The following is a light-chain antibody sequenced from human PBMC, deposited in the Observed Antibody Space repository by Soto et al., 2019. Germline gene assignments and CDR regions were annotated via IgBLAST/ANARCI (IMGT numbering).Light chain of an antibody. CDR3: QHYNNLWG. CDR1: QSVSTN. V-gene: IGKV3-15*01. Sequence: EIVMTQSPATLSVSPGERVTLSCRASQSVSTNLAWYQQKPGQAPRPFIYGASTRATGVPARFSGSGSGTEFTLTISSLQSEDFAVYYCQHYNNLWGFGGGTKVEIK. J-gene: IGKJ4*01. CDR2: GAS.